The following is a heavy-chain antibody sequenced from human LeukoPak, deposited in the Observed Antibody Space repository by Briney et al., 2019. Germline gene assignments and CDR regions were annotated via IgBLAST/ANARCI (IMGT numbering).Heavy chain of an antibody. D-gene: IGHD1-26*01. CDR3: ARDRAPGRPVGLVDP. Sequence: ASVKVSCKASGYTFTGYYMHWVRQAPGQGLEWMGWISAYNGNTNYAQKLQGRVTMTTDTSTSTAYMELRSLRSDDTAVYYCARDRAPGRPVGLVDPWGQGTLVTVSS. V-gene: IGHV1-18*04. CDR2: ISAYNGNT. J-gene: IGHJ5*02. CDR1: GYTFTGYY.